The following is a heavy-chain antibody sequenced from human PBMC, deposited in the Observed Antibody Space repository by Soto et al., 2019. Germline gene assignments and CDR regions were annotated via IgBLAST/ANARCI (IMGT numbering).Heavy chain of an antibody. CDR1: GYPFTGYY. Sequence: ASVKVSCKASGYPFTGYYMHWVRQAPGQGLEWMGWINPNSGGTKYAQKFQGRVTMTRDTSMSTAYMVLSRLRSDDTAVYYCAMSPIVPRIYSTPVRYRQHWGQGTPVTVSS. CDR2: INPNSGGT. D-gene: IGHD2-8*01. CDR3: AMSPIVPRIYSTPVRYRQH. J-gene: IGHJ1*01. V-gene: IGHV1-2*02.